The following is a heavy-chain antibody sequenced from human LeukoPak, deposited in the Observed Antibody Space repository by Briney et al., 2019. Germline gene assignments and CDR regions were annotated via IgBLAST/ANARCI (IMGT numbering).Heavy chain of an antibody. V-gene: IGHV3-48*01. CDR2: ISTKSDAI. D-gene: IGHD2-21*01. Sequence: GGSLRLSCEAAGFDFSDYAMTWVRQIPGKGLEWLAYISTKSDAIYYADSVKGRFTISRDNEKTSVFLQMSSLRAEDTAVYYCARGGLYVANCVFLPFVHWGKGTLVTVSS. J-gene: IGHJ4*02. CDR3: ARGGLYVANCVFLPFVH. CDR1: GFDFSDYA.